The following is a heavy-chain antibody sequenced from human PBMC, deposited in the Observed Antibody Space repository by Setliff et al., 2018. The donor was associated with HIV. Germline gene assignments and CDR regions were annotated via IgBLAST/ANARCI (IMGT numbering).Heavy chain of an antibody. Sequence: QPGGSLRLSCAASGFTFSSYWMHWVRQAPGKGLVWVSRIKSDGSYTSYADSAKGRFTISRDNAKNTLHLQMNSLRAEDTAVHYCARDLSYDYDRSSDTFDYWGQGTLVTVSS. CDR1: GFTFSSYW. CDR3: ARDLSYDYDRSSDTFDY. D-gene: IGHD3-22*01. CDR2: IKSDGSYT. V-gene: IGHV3-74*01. J-gene: IGHJ4*02.